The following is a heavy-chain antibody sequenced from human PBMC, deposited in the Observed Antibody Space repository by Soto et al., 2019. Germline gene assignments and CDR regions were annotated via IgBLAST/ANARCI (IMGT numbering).Heavy chain of an antibody. Sequence: SAETLSLTGTVSVRSIISGDHYWTRNRKPPGKGLEWIGHILYSGNTHYNPSLNSRLTISVDTSKNQFSLKLSSVTAADTALYYCASHSWFGELYFDSWGQGTLVTVSS. CDR3: ASHSWFGELYFDS. CDR2: ILYSGNT. CDR1: VRSIISGDHY. V-gene: IGHV4-30-4*01. D-gene: IGHD3-10*01. J-gene: IGHJ4*02.